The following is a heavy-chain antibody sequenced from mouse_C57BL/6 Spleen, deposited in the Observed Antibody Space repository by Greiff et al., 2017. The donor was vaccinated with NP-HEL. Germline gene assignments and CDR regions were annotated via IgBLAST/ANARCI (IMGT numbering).Heavy chain of an antibody. CDR2: IDPSDSYT. J-gene: IGHJ4*01. V-gene: IGHV1-69*01. CDR3: ARDDAMDY. CDR1: GYTFTSYW. Sequence: QVQLKQSGAELVMPGASVKLSCKASGYTFTSYWMHWVKQRPGQGLEWIGEIDPSDSYTNYNQKFKGKSTLTVDKSSSTAYMQLSSLTSEDSAVYYCARDDAMDYWGQGTSVTVSS.